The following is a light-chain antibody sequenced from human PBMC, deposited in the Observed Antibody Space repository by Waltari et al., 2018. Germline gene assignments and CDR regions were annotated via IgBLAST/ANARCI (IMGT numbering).Light chain of an antibody. CDR2: RNS. J-gene: IGLJ1*01. CDR3: ATWDDSLNGFYV. V-gene: IGLV1-44*01. Sequence: QSVLTQPPSASGTPGQRVTISCSGRISNVGGNAINCYQHLPGTAPKLLIYRNSQRPSGVPDRFSGSTSGTSASLAISELQSGDEADYYCATWDDSLNGFYVFGTGTKVTVL. CDR1: ISNVGGNA.